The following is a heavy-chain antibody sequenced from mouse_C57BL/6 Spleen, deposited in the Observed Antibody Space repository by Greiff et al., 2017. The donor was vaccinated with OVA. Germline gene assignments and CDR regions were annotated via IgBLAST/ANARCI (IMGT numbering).Heavy chain of an antibody. J-gene: IGHJ3*01. Sequence: VQLQQPGAELVMPGASVKLSCKASGYTFTSYWMHWVKQRPGQGLEWIGEIDPSDSYTTYNQKFKGKSTLTVDKSSSTAYMQLSSLTSEDSAVYYCARQGITTAPFAYWGQGTLVTVSA. V-gene: IGHV1-69*01. CDR2: IDPSDSYT. CDR1: GYTFTSYW. CDR3: ARQGITTAPFAY. D-gene: IGHD1-2*01.